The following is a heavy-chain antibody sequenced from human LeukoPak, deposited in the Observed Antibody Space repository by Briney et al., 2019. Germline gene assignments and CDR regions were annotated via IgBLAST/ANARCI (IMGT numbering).Heavy chain of an antibody. CDR1: GYTFSNYY. V-gene: IGHV1-46*01. J-gene: IGHJ6*02. D-gene: IGHD5-18*01. CDR3: ASSYGDTSMVVYYFYQYGMDV. CDR2: INPSGGTT. Sequence: ASVKVSCKSSGYTFSNYYMHWVRQAPGHGLERMGIINPSGGTTSYAQRFQGRVTMTRDTSTSTVYMELSSLRSEDTAVYYCASSYGDTSMVVYYFYQYGMDVWGQGTTVTVSS.